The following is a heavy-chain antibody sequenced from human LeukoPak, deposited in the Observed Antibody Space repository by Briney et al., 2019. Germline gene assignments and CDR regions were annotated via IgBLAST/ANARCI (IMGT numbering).Heavy chain of an antibody. J-gene: IGHJ4*02. V-gene: IGHV4-59*08. CDR2: ISYSGNT. Sequence: SETLSLTCTVSGGSISGYYWSWIRQPPWKALEWIGYISYSGNTNYTPYLKSRLTISLHTSKNQISLKLSSVTAADTAVYYCAAGGDGMATILADSWGQGTLVTVSS. CDR3: AAGGDGMATILADS. D-gene: IGHD5-24*01. CDR1: GGSISGYY.